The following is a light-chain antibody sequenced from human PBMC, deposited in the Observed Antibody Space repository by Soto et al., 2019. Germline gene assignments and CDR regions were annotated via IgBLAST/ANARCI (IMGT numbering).Light chain of an antibody. Sequence: DIQMTQSPSSLSASVGDRVTITCRTSQSISDYLNWYQQKPGKAPKLLIYAASSLQSGVPSRFSGSGSGTNFTLSVSSLQPGDFATYYCQQNYDTRWTFGQGTKVDMK. CDR1: QSISDY. V-gene: IGKV1-39*01. CDR2: AAS. CDR3: QQNYDTRWT. J-gene: IGKJ1*01.